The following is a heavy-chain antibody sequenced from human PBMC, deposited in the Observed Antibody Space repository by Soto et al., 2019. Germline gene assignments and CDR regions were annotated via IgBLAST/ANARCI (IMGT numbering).Heavy chain of an antibody. J-gene: IGHJ4*02. CDR2: IRSKANSYAT. D-gene: IGHD3-22*01. CDR3: QVVNPYDY. CDR1: GFTFSGSA. Sequence: PGGSLRLSCAASGFTFSGSAMHCVRQASGKGLEWVGRIRSKANSYATAYAASVKGRFTISRDDSKNTAYLQMNSLKTEDTAVYYCQVVNPYDYWGQGTLVTVSS. V-gene: IGHV3-73*01.